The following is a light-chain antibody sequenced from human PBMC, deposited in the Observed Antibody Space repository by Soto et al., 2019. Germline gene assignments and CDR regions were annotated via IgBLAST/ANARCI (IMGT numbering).Light chain of an antibody. CDR3: AAWDDSLSTWV. CDR1: SSNIGRDY. Sequence: QSVLTQPPSASGTPGQRVIISCSGSSSNIGRDYVYWFQQLPGTAPNLLIYTNNQRPSGVPDRFSGSKSGTSASLAISGLRSEDEADYCCAAWDDSLSTWVFGGGTKLTVL. CDR2: TNN. V-gene: IGLV1-47*02. J-gene: IGLJ3*02.